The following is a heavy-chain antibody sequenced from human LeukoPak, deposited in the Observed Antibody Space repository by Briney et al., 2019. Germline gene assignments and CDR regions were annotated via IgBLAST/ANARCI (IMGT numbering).Heavy chain of an antibody. Sequence: GGSLRLSCAASGFTFSSYAMSWVRQAPGKGLEWVSAISGSGGSTYYADSVKGRFTISRDNSKNTLYLQMNSLRAEDTAVYYCAKVGVEMATITSAVFDYWGQGTLVTVSS. CDR3: AKVGVEMATITSAVFDY. J-gene: IGHJ4*02. D-gene: IGHD5-24*01. CDR2: ISGSGGST. V-gene: IGHV3-23*01. CDR1: GFTFSSYA.